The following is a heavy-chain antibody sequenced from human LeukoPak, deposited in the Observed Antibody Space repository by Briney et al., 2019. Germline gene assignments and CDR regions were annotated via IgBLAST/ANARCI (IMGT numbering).Heavy chain of an antibody. V-gene: IGHV3-7*03. CDR1: GFTFSSYW. Sequence: PGGSLRLSCAASGFTFSSYWMSWDRQAPGKVLEWVANIKQDGSEKYYVDSVKGRFTISRDNAKNALYLQMNSLRVEDTAVYYCPKGRTLVGGSTRSYDYWGQGTLVTVSS. J-gene: IGHJ4*02. D-gene: IGHD1-26*01. CDR2: IKQDGSEK. CDR3: PKGRTLVGGSTRSYDY.